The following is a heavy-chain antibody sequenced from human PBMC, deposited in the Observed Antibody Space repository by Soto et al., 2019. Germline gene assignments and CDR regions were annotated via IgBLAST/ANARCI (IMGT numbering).Heavy chain of an antibody. Sequence: GGSLRLSCAASGFTFSSYAMSWVRQAPGKGLEWVSAISGSGGSTYYADSVKGRFTISRDNAKNTLYLQMNSLIAEDTAVYYCAKQGVEVAGKWFDPWGQGTLVTVSS. CDR2: ISGSGGST. D-gene: IGHD6-19*01. CDR1: GFTFSSYA. V-gene: IGHV3-23*01. CDR3: AKQGVEVAGKWFDP. J-gene: IGHJ5*02.